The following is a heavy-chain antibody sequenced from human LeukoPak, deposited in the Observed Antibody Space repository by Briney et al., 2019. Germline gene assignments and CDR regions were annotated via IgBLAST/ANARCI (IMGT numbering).Heavy chain of an antibody. Sequence: GGSLRLSCAASGFTFSSYGMHWVRQAPGKGLEWVAVIWYDGSNKYYADSVKGRFTISRDNSKNTLYLQMNNLRAEDTAVYYCARDRKYSSGWYWLDPWGQGTLVTVSS. CDR3: ARDRKYSSGWYWLDP. J-gene: IGHJ5*02. D-gene: IGHD6-19*01. CDR1: GFTFSSYG. CDR2: IWYDGSNK. V-gene: IGHV3-33*01.